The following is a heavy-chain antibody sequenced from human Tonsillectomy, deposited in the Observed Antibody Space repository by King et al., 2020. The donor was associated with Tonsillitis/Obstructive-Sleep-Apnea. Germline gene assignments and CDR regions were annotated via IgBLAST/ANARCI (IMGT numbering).Heavy chain of an antibody. V-gene: IGHV3-33*01. CDR2: IWYDGSNK. CDR1: GFTFNTYG. Sequence: VQLVESGGGVVQPGRSLRLSFAASGFTFNTYGLHWVRQAPGKGLEWVAVIWYDGSNKYYADSVKGRFTISRDNSKNTLFLQMNSLRAEATAVYFCAGGPGGWYFDLWGRGTLVTVSS. D-gene: IGHD2-15*01. CDR3: AGGPGGWYFDL. J-gene: IGHJ2*01.